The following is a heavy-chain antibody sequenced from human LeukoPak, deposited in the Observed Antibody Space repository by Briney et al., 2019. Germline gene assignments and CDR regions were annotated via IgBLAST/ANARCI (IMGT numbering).Heavy chain of an antibody. Sequence: PGGSLRPSCAASGFTFSSYAMSWVRQAPGKGLEWVSAISGSGGSTYYADSVKGRFTISRDNSKNTLYLQMNSLRAEDTAVSYCAKAGLRFLEWQIDYWGQGTLVTVS. V-gene: IGHV3-23*01. CDR1: GFTFSSYA. CDR3: AKAGLRFLEWQIDY. D-gene: IGHD3-3*01. CDR2: ISGSGGST. J-gene: IGHJ4*02.